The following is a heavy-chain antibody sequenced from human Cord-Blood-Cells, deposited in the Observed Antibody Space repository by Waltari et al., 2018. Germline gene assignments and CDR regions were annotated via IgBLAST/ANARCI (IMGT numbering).Heavy chain of an antibody. CDR2: MYPNSVNT. CDR3: ARRVIAAPYYYDYYMDV. V-gene: IGHV1-8*03. Sequence: QVQLVKSGAEVKKPGASVKVSCTASGYTFTSYDINGVRQATGQGVDWMGCMYPNSVNTGCAQKFQGRGTITRNTAISPAYMWMSRLRSEDSAVYYCARRVIAAPYYYDYYMDVWGKGTTVTVSS. CDR1: GYTFTSYD. J-gene: IGHJ6*03. D-gene: IGHD6-6*01.